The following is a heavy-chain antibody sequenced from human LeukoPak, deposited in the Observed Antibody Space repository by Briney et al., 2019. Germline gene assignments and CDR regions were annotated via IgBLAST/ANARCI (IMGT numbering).Heavy chain of an antibody. D-gene: IGHD2-15*01. Sequence: ASVKVSCKASGYTFTSYGISWLRQAPGQGLEWMGWISAYNGNTNYAQKLQGRVTMTTDTSTSTAYMELRSLRSDDTAVYYCARDPRYGYCSGGSCYRVDAFDIWGQGTMVTVSS. CDR3: ARDPRYGYCSGGSCYRVDAFDI. CDR1: GYTFTSYG. CDR2: ISAYNGNT. J-gene: IGHJ3*02. V-gene: IGHV1-18*01.